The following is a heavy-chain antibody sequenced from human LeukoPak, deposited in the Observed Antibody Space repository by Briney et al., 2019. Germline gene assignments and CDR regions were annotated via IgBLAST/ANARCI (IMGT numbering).Heavy chain of an antibody. CDR2: INHGGRET. Sequence: PGGSLRLSCLGSGFNFRYFWMSWVRQAPGKGLEWVANINHGGRETYYADSVKGRFIISRDNAKDSLYLQMNSLRAEDAAVYYCAKGYIIVGRHWYLDLWGRGTLVGVSS. V-gene: IGHV3-7*01. CDR1: GFNFRYFW. J-gene: IGHJ2*01. D-gene: IGHD2-2*01. CDR3: AKGYIIVGRHWYLDL.